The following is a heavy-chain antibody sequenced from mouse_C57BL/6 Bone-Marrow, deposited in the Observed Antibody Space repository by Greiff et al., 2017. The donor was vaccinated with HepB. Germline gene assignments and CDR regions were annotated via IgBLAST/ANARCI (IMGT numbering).Heavy chain of an antibody. CDR1: GYTFTSYW. D-gene: IGHD2-3*01. CDR3: AKDGYHWYFDV. Sequence: VKLQQPGAELVMPGASVKLSCKASGYTFTSYWMHWVKQRPGQGLEWIGEIDPSDSYTNYNQKFKGKSALTVDKSSSTAYMQLSSLTSEDSAVYYCAKDGYHWYFDVWGTGTTVTVSS. J-gene: IGHJ1*03. CDR2: IDPSDSYT. V-gene: IGHV1-69*01.